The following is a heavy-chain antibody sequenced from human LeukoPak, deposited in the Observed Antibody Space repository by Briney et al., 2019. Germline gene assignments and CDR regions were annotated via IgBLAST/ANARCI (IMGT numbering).Heavy chain of an antibody. Sequence: ASVKVSCKASGYTFTSYYMHWVRQAPGQGLEWMGIINPSGGSTSYAQKFQGRVTMTRDTSISTAYMELSRLRSDDTAVYYCARDQSAYYYYYYMDVWGKGTTVTVSS. CDR2: INPSGGST. CDR3: ARDQSAYYYYYYMDV. CDR1: GYTFTSYY. J-gene: IGHJ6*03. V-gene: IGHV1-46*01.